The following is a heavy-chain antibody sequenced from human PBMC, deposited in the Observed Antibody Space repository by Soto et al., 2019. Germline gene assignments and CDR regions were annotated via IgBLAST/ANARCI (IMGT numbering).Heavy chain of an antibody. CDR1: GFTFSSYW. Sequence: EVQLVESGGGLVQPGGSLRLSCVASGFTFSSYWMHWVRQAPGKGLLWVSSISNDGRSTSYADPVKGRFTISRDNAKNTLYLQMNSLRAEDTDVYYCARLPNKSPQNWGQGTLVIVSP. V-gene: IGHV3-74*01. CDR3: ARLPNKSPQN. CDR2: ISNDGRST. J-gene: IGHJ1*01.